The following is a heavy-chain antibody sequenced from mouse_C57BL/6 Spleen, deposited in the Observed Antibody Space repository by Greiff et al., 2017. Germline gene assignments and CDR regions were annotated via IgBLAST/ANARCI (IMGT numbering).Heavy chain of an antibody. Sequence: VQLQQPGAELVRPGSSVKLSCKASGYTFTSYWMDWVKQRPGQGLEWIGNIYPSDSETHYNQKFKDKATLTVDKSSSTAYMQLSSLTSEDSAVYYCARKGTYYGSSYWYVDVWGTGTTVTVSS. V-gene: IGHV1-61*01. CDR3: ARKGTYYGSSYWYVDV. J-gene: IGHJ1*03. CDR2: IYPSDSET. CDR1: GYTFTSYW. D-gene: IGHD1-1*01.